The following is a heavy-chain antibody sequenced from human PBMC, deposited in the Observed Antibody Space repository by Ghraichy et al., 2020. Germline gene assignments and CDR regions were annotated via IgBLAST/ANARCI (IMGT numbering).Heavy chain of an antibody. Sequence: SQTLSLTCAVYGGSFSGYYWSWIRQPPGKGLEWIGEINHSGSTNYNPSLPSRVTISVDTSKNQFSLTLSSVTAADTAVYYCARNLRTRSPYYYYGMDVWGQGTTVTVSS. J-gene: IGHJ6*02. CDR1: GGSFSGYY. CDR3: ARNLRTRSPYYYYGMDV. CDR2: INHSGST. D-gene: IGHD1-14*01. V-gene: IGHV4-34*01.